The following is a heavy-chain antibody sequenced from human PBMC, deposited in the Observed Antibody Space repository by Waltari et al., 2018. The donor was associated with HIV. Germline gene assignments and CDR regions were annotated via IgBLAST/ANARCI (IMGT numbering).Heavy chain of an antibody. Sequence: EVQLLESGGGLVQPGGSLRLSCAASGFTFSSYAMSWVRQAPGKGREWVSVMSDSGGSTYYADSVKGRFTISRDNSKNTLYLQMNSLRAEDTAVYYCAKDGSNPYTSTDYWGQGTLVTVSS. CDR2: MSDSGGST. D-gene: IGHD3-16*01. CDR3: AKDGSNPYTSTDY. CDR1: GFTFSSYA. V-gene: IGHV3-23*01. J-gene: IGHJ4*02.